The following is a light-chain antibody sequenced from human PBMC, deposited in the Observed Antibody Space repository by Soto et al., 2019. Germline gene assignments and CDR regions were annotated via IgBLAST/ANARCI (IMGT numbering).Light chain of an antibody. Sequence: QSVLTQPPSASGTPGQRVTISCSGSSSNIASNTVNWYQQLQGTAPKLLIYNNNHRPSGVFDRFSGSKSGTSASLAISGLQSEDEADYYCAAWDDSLNGPLFGGGTKLTVL. J-gene: IGLJ2*01. CDR3: AAWDDSLNGPL. V-gene: IGLV1-44*01. CDR1: SSNIASNT. CDR2: NNN.